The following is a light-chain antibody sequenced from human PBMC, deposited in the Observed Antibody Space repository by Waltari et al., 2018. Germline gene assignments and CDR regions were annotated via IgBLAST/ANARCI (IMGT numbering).Light chain of an antibody. CDR2: DVR. CDR3: SSFPGGSLV. CDR1: NSDIDHFNY. J-gene: IGLJ2*01. Sequence: QSALTQPRSVSGSPGQSVTISCTKTNSDIDHFNYVSWYQQHPGKAPKLVIYDVRVRPSGVPDRFSGSRSGNTASLIISGLQPEDEADYYCSSFPGGSLVFGGGTELTVL. V-gene: IGLV2-11*01.